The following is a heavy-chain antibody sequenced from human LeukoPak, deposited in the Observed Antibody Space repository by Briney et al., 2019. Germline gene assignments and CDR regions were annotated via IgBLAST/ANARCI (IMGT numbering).Heavy chain of an antibody. Sequence: SVKVSCKASGGTFSSYAISLVRQAPGQGLEWMGRIIPTFGTANYAQKFQGRVTITTDESTSTAYMELSSLRSEDTAVYYCARDATPLRYSSGWYVAFDIWGQGTMVTVSS. CDR1: GGTFSSYA. V-gene: IGHV1-69*05. CDR2: IIPTFGTA. J-gene: IGHJ3*02. CDR3: ARDATPLRYSSGWYVAFDI. D-gene: IGHD6-19*01.